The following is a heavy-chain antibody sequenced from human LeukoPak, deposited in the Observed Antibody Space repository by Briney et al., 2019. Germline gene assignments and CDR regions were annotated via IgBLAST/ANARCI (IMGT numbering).Heavy chain of an antibody. CDR1: GGSFSGYY. V-gene: IGHV4-34*01. D-gene: IGHD6-19*01. J-gene: IGHJ3*02. CDR3: AREDGRRSGWYSSVAFDI. Sequence: SETLSLTCAVYGGSFSGYYWSWIRQPPGKGLEWIGEINHSGSTNYNPSLKSRVTISLDTSKNQFSLRLRSVTAADTAVYYCAREDGRRSGWYSSVAFDIWGQGAMVTVSS. CDR2: INHSGST.